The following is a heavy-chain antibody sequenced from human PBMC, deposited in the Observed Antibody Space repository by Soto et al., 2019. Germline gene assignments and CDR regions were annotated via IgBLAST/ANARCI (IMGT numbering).Heavy chain of an antibody. J-gene: IGHJ4*02. V-gene: IGHV3-64*01. D-gene: IGHD6-19*01. CDR3: ARIISGWYDY. CDR1: GFTFSSYA. CDR2: ISSNGGST. Sequence: VGSLRLSCAASGFTFSSYAMHWVRQAPGKGLEYVSAISSNGGSTYYANSVKGRFTISRDNSKNTLYLQMGSLRAEDMAVYYCARIISGWYDYWGQGTLVTVSS.